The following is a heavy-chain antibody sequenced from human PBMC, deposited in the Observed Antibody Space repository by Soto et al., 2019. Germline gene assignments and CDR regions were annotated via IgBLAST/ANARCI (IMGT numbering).Heavy chain of an antibody. D-gene: IGHD6-19*01. V-gene: IGHV3-23*01. CDR3: AKWERVADLVDDWFDP. CDR2: ISGSGGST. CDR1: GFTFSSYA. J-gene: IGHJ5*02. Sequence: PVGSLRLSCAASGFTFSSYAMSWVRQAPGKGLEWVSAISGSGGSTYYADSVKGRFTISRDNSKNTLYLQMNSLRAEDTAVYYCAKWERVADLVDDWFDPWGQGTLVTVSS.